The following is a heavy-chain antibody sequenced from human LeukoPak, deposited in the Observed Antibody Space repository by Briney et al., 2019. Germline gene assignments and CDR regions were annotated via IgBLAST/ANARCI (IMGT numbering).Heavy chain of an antibody. CDR2: ISAYNGNT. V-gene: IGHV1-18*01. D-gene: IGHD6-19*01. CDR1: GYTFTSYA. Sequence: ASVKVSCKASGYTFTSYAMNWVRQAPGQGLEWMGWISAYNGNTNYAQKLQGRVTMTTDTSTSTAYMELRSLGSDDTAVYYCARREQWLVGDDYWGQGTLVTVSS. CDR3: ARREQWLVGDDY. J-gene: IGHJ4*02.